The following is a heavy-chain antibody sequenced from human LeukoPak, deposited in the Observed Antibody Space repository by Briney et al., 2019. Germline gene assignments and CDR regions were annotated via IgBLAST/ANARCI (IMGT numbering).Heavy chain of an antibody. Sequence: ASVKVSCKASGYTFTSYGISWVRQAPGQGLEWMGWISAYNGNTNYAQKLQGRVTMTTDTSTSTAYMKLRSLRSDDTAVYYCARDLEVRGYYYFDYWGQGTLVTVSS. CDR3: ARDLEVRGYYYFDY. CDR2: ISAYNGNT. CDR1: GYTFTSYG. D-gene: IGHD3-10*01. J-gene: IGHJ4*02. V-gene: IGHV1-18*01.